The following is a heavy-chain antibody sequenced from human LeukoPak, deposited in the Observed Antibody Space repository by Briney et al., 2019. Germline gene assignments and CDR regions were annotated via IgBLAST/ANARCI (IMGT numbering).Heavy chain of an antibody. D-gene: IGHD1-7*01. Sequence: GGSLRLSCVVSGFTFSKYWMHWVRQAPGKGLVWVSRINSDDSSITYADSVKGRFTISRDNAKNTLYLQMSSLRAEDTAVYYCAKRRGLELLYYYYMDVWGKGTTVTVSS. CDR2: INSDDSSI. J-gene: IGHJ6*03. CDR1: GFTFSKYW. V-gene: IGHV3-74*01. CDR3: AKRRGLELLYYYYMDV.